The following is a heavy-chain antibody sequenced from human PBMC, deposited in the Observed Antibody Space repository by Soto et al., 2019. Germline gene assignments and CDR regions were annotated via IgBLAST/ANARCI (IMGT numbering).Heavy chain of an antibody. CDR3: ARLIRELVDRGYVGNYYMDG. CDR1: GGSISSSSYY. D-gene: IGHD5-12*01. CDR2: IYYSGST. V-gene: IGHV4-39*01. J-gene: IGHJ6*03. Sequence: KSSETLSLTCTVSGGSISSSSYYWGSIRQPPGKGLEWIGSIYYSGSTYYNPSLKSRVTISVDTSKNQFSLKLSSVAAADTAVYYCARLIRELVDRGYVGNYYMDGWGQGTTVTVYS.